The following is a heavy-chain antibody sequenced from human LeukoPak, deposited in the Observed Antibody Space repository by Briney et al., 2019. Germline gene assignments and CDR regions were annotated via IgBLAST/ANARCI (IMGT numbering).Heavy chain of an antibody. Sequence: GGSLRLSCAASGFSFSSYAMSWVRQTPGKGLEWVSGISASDASTSYTDSVKGRFTISRDNSKNTLYLHMNSLRAEDTAVYYCAKDVTYYFGSGSNPNWFDPWGQGTLVTVSS. CDR1: GFSFSSYA. CDR3: AKDVTYYFGSGSNPNWFDP. CDR2: ISASDAST. V-gene: IGHV3-23*01. D-gene: IGHD3-10*01. J-gene: IGHJ5*02.